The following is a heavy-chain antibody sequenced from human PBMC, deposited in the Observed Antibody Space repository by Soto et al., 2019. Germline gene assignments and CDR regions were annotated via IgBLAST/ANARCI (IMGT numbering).Heavy chain of an antibody. CDR3: ARGGSQGYDFWSGYYDYFDY. J-gene: IGHJ4*02. CDR2: IIPIFGTA. Sequence: SVKVSCKASGGTFSSYAISWVRQAPGQGLEWMGGIIPIFGTANYAQKFQGRVTITADESTSTAYMELSSLRSEDTAVYYCARGGSQGYDFWSGYYDYFDYWGQGTLVTVSS. V-gene: IGHV1-69*13. D-gene: IGHD3-3*01. CDR1: GGTFSSYA.